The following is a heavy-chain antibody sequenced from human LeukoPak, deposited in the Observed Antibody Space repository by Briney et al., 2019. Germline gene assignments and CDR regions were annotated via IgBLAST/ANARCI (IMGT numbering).Heavy chain of an antibody. Sequence: RSSETLSLTCTVSGGSISRYYWSWLRQPPGKGLEWIGYTFNSGSTHYYNPSLKSRVTISVDTSKNQFSLKLTSVTAADTAVYYCARAGRYCSGGSCQTGAFDIWGQGTMVTVSS. V-gene: IGHV4-59*01. CDR1: GGSISRYY. CDR3: ARAGRYCSGGSCQTGAFDI. CDR2: TFNSGSTH. J-gene: IGHJ3*02. D-gene: IGHD2-15*01.